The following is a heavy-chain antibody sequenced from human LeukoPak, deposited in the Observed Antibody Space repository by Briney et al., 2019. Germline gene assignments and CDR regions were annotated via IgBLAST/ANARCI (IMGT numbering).Heavy chain of an antibody. CDR3: ARGVNSGSYFDY. CDR2: IYHSGST. J-gene: IGHJ4*02. Sequence: SQTLSLTRAVSGGSISSGGYSWSWIRQPPGKGLEWIGYIYHSGSTYYNPSLKSRVTISVDRSKNQFSLKLSSVTAADTAVYYCARGVNSGSYFDYWGQGTLVTVSS. CDR1: GGSISSGGYS. D-gene: IGHD1-26*01. V-gene: IGHV4-30-2*01.